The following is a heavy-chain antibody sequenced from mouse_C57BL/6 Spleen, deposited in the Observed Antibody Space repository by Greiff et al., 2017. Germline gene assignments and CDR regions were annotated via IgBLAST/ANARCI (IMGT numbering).Heavy chain of an antibody. D-gene: IGHD2-4*01. V-gene: IGHV5-6*01. Sequence: EVQVVESGGDLVKPGGSLKLSCAASGFTFSSYGMSWVRQTPDKRLEWVATISSGGSYTYYPDSVKGRFTISRDNAKNTLYLQMSSLKSEDTAMYYCASDMVYYDYDGGVFDYWGQGTTLTVSS. J-gene: IGHJ2*01. CDR3: ASDMVYYDYDGGVFDY. CDR1: GFTFSSYG. CDR2: ISSGGSYT.